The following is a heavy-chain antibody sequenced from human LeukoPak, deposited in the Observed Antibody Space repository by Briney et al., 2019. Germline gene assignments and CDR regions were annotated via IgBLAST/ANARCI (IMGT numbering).Heavy chain of an antibody. CDR2: MKPNSSGT. CDR3: ARSAQRWLQCFPLGY. D-gene: IGHD5-24*01. J-gene: IGHJ4*02. Sequence: ASVKVSFTGSGYTFTVYHMHWVWQAPGPGHEWMGWMKPNSSGTNYAHKFQSRVTMTIDTSISTAYMELSRLISDDTAVYYCARSAQRWLQCFPLGYWGQGTLVTVSS. CDR1: GYTFTVYH. V-gene: IGHV1-2*02.